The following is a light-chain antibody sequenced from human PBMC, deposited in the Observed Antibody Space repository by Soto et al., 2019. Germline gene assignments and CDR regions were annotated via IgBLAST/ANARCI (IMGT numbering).Light chain of an antibody. J-gene: IGKJ1*01. CDR2: DAS. CDR3: QHYATYSGT. Sequence: AIRMPQSPSSFSASTGDRVTITCRASQGISSYLAWYQQKPGKAPTLLIYDASALPRGVPSRFSGSGSGTEFTLTISSLQPDDFTTYYCQHYATYSGTFGQVAKVDVK. CDR1: QGISSY. V-gene: IGKV1-8*01.